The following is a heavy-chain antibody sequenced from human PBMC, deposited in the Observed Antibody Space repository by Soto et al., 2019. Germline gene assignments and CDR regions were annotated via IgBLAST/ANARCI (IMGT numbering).Heavy chain of an antibody. CDR1: GFTFSNYG. V-gene: IGHV3-30*18. D-gene: IGHD6-13*01. CDR2: ISYDGSNK. J-gene: IGHJ4*02. CDR3: AKQSSSWDLDY. Sequence: QVQLVESGGGVVQPGRSLRLSCAAPGFTFSNYGMHWVRQAPGKGLEWVAVISYDGSNKYYGDSVKGRFTISRDNSKNTLDLQMNSLRAEDTAVYYCAKQSSSWDLDYWGQGTLVTVSS.